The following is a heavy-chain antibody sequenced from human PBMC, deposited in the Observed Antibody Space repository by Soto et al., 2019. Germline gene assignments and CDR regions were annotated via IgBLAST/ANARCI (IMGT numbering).Heavy chain of an antibody. CDR2: INSDGSST. Sequence: GGSLRLSCAASGFTFSSYWMHWVRQAPGKGLVWVSRINSDGSSTSYADSVKGRFTISRDNAKNTLHLQMNSLRAEDTAVYYCARGGGSGYFFLGAFDIWGQGTMVTVSS. CDR1: GFTFSSYW. CDR3: ARGGGSGYFFLGAFDI. J-gene: IGHJ3*02. V-gene: IGHV3-74*01. D-gene: IGHD3-22*01.